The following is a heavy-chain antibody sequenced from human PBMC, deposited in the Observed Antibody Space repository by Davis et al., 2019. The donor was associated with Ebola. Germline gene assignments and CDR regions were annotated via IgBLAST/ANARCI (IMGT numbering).Heavy chain of an antibody. CDR2: INKDGSQK. Sequence: PGGSLRLSCVVSGFSFENSWMTWVRQAPGKGLESVAKINKDGSQKYYVDSVKGRFTISRDNAQNSLYLQMNSLRAEDTAMYYCAKEDWWRFDPWGQGTLVTVPS. CDR1: GFSFENSW. J-gene: IGHJ5*02. V-gene: IGHV3-7*03. D-gene: IGHD2-8*02. CDR3: AKEDWWRFDP.